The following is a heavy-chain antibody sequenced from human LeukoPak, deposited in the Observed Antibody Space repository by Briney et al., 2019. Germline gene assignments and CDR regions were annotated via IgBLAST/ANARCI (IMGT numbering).Heavy chain of an antibody. CDR1: GFTFSNAW. V-gene: IGHV3-15*07. J-gene: IGHJ4*02. Sequence: PGGSLRLSCAASGFTFSNAWMNWVRQAPGKGLEWVGRIKSKTDGGTTDYAAPVKGRFTISRDDSKNTLYLQMNSLKTEDTAVYYCTTDLGYSSGWYRYYFDYWGQGTLVTVSS. CDR3: TTDLGYSSGWYRYYFDY. CDR2: IKSKTDGGTT. D-gene: IGHD6-19*01.